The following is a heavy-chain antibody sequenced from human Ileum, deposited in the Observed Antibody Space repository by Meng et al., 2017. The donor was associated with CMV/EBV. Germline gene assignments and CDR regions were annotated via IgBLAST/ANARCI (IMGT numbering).Heavy chain of an antibody. J-gene: IGHJ4*02. Sequence: GGSLRLSCAASGFTVSNNYMTWVRQAPGKGLEWVSVIYSGGNTYYADSVKGRFTISRDNSKNLLYLEMDNLGAEDTALYYCARDNDFTNYYWGQGTLVTVSS. CDR2: IYSGGNT. V-gene: IGHV3-53*01. D-gene: IGHD4-11*01. CDR3: ARDNDFTNYY. CDR1: GFTVSNNY.